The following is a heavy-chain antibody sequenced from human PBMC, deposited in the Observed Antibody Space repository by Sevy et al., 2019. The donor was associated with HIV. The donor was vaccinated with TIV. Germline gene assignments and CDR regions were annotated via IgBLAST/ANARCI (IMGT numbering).Heavy chain of an antibody. CDR3: VREGLGGFSYSLDC. CDR2: MNQDGTER. J-gene: IGHJ4*02. Sequence: GGSLRLSCAASGFSFSTYWMTWVRQAPGKGLEWVATMNQDGTERDYVDSVKGRFTISRDNTKTSLFLQMNSLSAEDTGVYYCVREGLGGFSYSLDCWGQGILVTVSS. CDR1: GFSFSTYW. V-gene: IGHV3-7*01. D-gene: IGHD3-16*01.